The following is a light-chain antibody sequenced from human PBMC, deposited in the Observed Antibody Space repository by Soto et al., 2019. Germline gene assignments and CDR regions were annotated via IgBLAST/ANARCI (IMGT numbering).Light chain of an antibody. CDR2: SNN. J-gene: IGLJ1*01. Sequence: VLTQPPSVSGTPGQRVTISCSGSSSNIGKNYVYWYQQVPGTAPKLLIHSNNQRPSGVPDRFSGSKSGTSASLAISGLRSEDEADYYCAAWDDSLSGRVFGTGTKVTVL. V-gene: IGLV1-47*02. CDR1: SSNIGKNY. CDR3: AAWDDSLSGRV.